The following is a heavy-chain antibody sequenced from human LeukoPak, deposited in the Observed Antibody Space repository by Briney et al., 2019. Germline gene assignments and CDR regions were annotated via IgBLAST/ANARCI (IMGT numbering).Heavy chain of an antibody. Sequence: GGSLRLSCAASGFTVSSNYMSWVRQAPGKGLEWVSVIYSGGSTYYADSVKGRFTISRDNSKNTLYLQMNSLRAEDTAVYYCARTPYYYDSSGYYSEYFQHWGQGTLVTVSS. D-gene: IGHD3-22*01. CDR3: ARTPYYYDSSGYYSEYFQH. CDR2: IYSGGST. CDR1: GFTVSSNY. J-gene: IGHJ1*01. V-gene: IGHV3-53*01.